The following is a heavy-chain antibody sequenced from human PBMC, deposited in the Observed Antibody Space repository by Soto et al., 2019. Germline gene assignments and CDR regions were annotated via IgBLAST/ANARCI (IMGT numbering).Heavy chain of an antibody. CDR1: GFTFSSYG. Sequence: GGSLRLSCAASGFTFSSYGMHWVRQAPGKGLVWVSRINSDGSSTSYADSVKGRFTISRDNAKNTLYLQMNSLRAEDTAVYYCARVAPIGSQAIDYWGQGTLVTVSS. D-gene: IGHD2-15*01. V-gene: IGHV3-74*01. CDR2: INSDGSST. CDR3: ARVAPIGSQAIDY. J-gene: IGHJ4*02.